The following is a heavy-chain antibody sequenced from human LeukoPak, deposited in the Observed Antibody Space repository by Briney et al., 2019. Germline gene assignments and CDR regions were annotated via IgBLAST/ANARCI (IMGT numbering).Heavy chain of an antibody. CDR2: IYYSGST. Sequence: SETLSLTCTVSGGSISSSSYYWGWIRQPPGKGLEWIGSIYYSGSTYYNPSLKSRVTISVDTSKNQFSLKLSSVTAEDTAVYYCAKDQGYEPLRESTGPYYFDYWGQGTLVTVSP. CDR3: AKDQGYEPLRESTGPYYFDY. J-gene: IGHJ4*02. V-gene: IGHV4-39*07. CDR1: GGSISSSSYY. D-gene: IGHD3-10*01.